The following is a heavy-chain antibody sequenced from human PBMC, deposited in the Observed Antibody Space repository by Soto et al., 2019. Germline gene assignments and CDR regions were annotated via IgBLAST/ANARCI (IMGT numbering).Heavy chain of an antibody. CDR2: IKQDGSQK. Sequence: ASLRLSYPASGFIFSSSWMSWVRQATGKGLESVANIKQDGSQKYYVDSVKGRFTISRDNAKNSLYLQMNSLRAEDTAVYYCAKPQVDCSSTTCYSDYYYYYGMDVWGQGTTVTVYS. J-gene: IGHJ6*02. CDR3: AKPQVDCSSTTCYSDYYYYYGMDV. CDR1: GFIFSSSW. D-gene: IGHD2-2*01. V-gene: IGHV3-7*03.